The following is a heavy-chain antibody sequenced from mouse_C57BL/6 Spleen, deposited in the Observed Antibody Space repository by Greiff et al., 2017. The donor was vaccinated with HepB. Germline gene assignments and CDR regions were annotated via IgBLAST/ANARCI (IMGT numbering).Heavy chain of an antibody. CDR2: IDPETGGT. CDR1: GYTFTDYE. J-gene: IGHJ2*01. Sequence: VQLQQSGAELVRPGASVTLSCKASGYTFTDYEMHWVKQTPVHGLEWIGAIDPETGGTAYNQKFKGKAILTADKSSSTAYMELRSLTSEDSAVYYWTDYYGSSYYFDYWGQGTTLTVSS. D-gene: IGHD1-1*01. CDR3: TDYYGSSYYFDY. V-gene: IGHV1-15*01.